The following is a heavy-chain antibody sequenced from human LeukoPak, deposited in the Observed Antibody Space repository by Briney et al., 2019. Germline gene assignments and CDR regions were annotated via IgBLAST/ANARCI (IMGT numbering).Heavy chain of an antibody. CDR3: AIARYSSSWACDY. V-gene: IGHV4-59*01. D-gene: IGHD6-13*01. J-gene: IGHJ4*02. CDR1: GVSISSYY. Sequence: PSETLSLTCTVSGVSISSYYWSWLRQPPGKGLEWVGYIYYSGSTNYNPSLKSRVTISVDTSKNQFSLKLSSVTAADTAVYYCAIARYSSSWACDYWGQGTLVTVSS. CDR2: IYYSGST.